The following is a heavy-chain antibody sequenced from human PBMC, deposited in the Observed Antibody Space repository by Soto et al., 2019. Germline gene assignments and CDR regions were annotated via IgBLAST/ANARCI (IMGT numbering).Heavy chain of an antibody. Sequence: SETLSLTCTVSGASISSYYWSWIRQPPGKGLEWIGYIYNSGSTDYNPALKGRVTISGDTSKKRFSLILRSVTAADTAVYYCARGGDPRMYYYGMDVWGPGTTVTVSS. CDR1: GASISSYY. D-gene: IGHD3-16*01. J-gene: IGHJ6*02. CDR3: ARGGDPRMYYYGMDV. CDR2: IYNSGST. V-gene: IGHV4-59*01.